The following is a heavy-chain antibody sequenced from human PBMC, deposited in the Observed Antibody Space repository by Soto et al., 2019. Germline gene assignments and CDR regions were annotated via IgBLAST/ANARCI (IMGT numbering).Heavy chain of an antibody. CDR2: IKQDGSEK. J-gene: IGHJ4*02. CDR1: VFTFSSYC. V-gene: IGHV3-7*01. D-gene: IGHD5-12*01. Sequence: GSLRRYCAASVFTFSSYCMSWVRQAPGKGLEWVANIKQDGSEKYYVDSVKGRFTISRDNAKNSLYLQMNSLRAEDTAVYYCARKRLTPRNSPSDYWGQGTLVTVPS. CDR3: ARKRLTPRNSPSDY.